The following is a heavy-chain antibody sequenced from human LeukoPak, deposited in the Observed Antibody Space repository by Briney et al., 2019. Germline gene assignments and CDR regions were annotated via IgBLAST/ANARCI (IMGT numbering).Heavy chain of an antibody. CDR1: GYIFTTKY. D-gene: IGHD2-21*02. Sequence: ASVKVSCKASGYIFTTKYVHWVRQAPGQGLEWMGLTNPSSGVSNYAQKFQGRVTMTRDTSITTAYMELSSLISDDAALYYCARGTLHCPDYWGQGTLVTVSS. J-gene: IGHJ4*01. V-gene: IGHV1-2*02. CDR3: ARGTLHCPDY. CDR2: TNPSSGVS.